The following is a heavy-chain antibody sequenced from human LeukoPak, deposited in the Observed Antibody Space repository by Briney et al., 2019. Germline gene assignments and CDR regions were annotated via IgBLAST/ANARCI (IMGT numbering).Heavy chain of an antibody. CDR2: ISVSGGST. V-gene: IGHV3-23*01. D-gene: IGHD2-2*01. J-gene: IGHJ4*02. Sequence: GGSLRLSCAASGFTFSNYALGWVRQAPGKGLEWVSSISVSGGSTFYADSVKGRFTISRDNSKNTLYLQMNSLTAEDTAVYYCAKDRDIVVAPLFDYWGQGTLVTVSS. CDR1: GFTFSNYA. CDR3: AKDRDIVVAPLFDY.